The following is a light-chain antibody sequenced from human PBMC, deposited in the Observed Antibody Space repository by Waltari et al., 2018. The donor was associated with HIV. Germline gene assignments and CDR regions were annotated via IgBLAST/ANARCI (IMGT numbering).Light chain of an antibody. CDR3: QQRTNWPRA. Sequence: EIVLIQSPATLSLSPGERATLSCRASRSFNRYLAWFHQKPGQAPRLLMYDASNRAPGIPARFSGSGSGTDFTLNISRVESEDFAVYYCQQRTNWPRAFGPGTTVDIK. CDR2: DAS. V-gene: IGKV3-11*01. J-gene: IGKJ3*01. CDR1: RSFNRY.